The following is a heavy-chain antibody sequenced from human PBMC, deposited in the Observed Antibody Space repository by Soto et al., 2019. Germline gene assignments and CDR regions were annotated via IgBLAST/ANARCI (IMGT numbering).Heavy chain of an antibody. CDR1: GFTFSSYS. Sequence: GGSLRLSCAASGFTFSSYSMSWVRQAPGKGLEWVSAISGSGGSTYYADSVKGRFTISRDNSKNTLYLQMNSLRAEDTAVYYCAKDLLAAPDAFDIWGQGTMVTVSS. J-gene: IGHJ3*02. D-gene: IGHD6-13*01. CDR2: ISGSGGST. CDR3: AKDLLAAPDAFDI. V-gene: IGHV3-23*01.